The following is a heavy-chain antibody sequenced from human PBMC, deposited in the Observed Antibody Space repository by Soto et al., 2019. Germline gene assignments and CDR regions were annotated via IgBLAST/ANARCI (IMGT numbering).Heavy chain of an antibody. J-gene: IGHJ4*02. Sequence: GASVKVSCKASGYTFTSYDMHWVRQAPGQGLEWMGIINPSGGSTSYAQKFQGRVTITRDTSTSTAYMELSSLRSEDTAVYYCAGIAGIVVDTAGSDMVYSFDYWGQGTLVTVSS. D-gene: IGHD2-21*02. CDR1: GYTFTSYD. CDR2: INPSGGST. V-gene: IGHV1-46*01. CDR3: AGIAGIVVDTAGSDMVYSFDY.